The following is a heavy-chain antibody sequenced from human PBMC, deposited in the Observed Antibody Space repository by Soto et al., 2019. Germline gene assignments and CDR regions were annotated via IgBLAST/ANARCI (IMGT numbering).Heavy chain of an antibody. CDR1: GFTFSSYS. J-gene: IGHJ4*02. D-gene: IGHD5-12*01. CDR3: ARDQSGSGYDEFDY. V-gene: IGHV3-21*01. CDR2: ISSSSSYI. Sequence: GGSLRLSCAASGFTFSSYSMNWVRQAPGKGLEWVSSISSSSSYIYYADSVKGRFTISRDNAKNSLYLQMNSLRAEDTAVYYCARDQSGSGYDEFDYWGQGTLVTVSS.